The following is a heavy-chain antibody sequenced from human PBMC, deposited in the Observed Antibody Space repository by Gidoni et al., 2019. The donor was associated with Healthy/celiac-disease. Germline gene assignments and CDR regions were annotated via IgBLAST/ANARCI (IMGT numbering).Heavy chain of an antibody. D-gene: IGHD6-13*01. CDR3: AKDKGAAAGTDFDY. CDR1: GFTFDDYA. V-gene: IGHV3-9*01. Sequence: EVQLVESGGGLVQPGRSLRLSCAASGFTFDDYAMHWVRQAPGKGLEWVSGISWNSGSIGYADSVKGRFTISRDNAKNSLDLQMNSLRAEDTALYYCAKDKGAAAGTDFDYWGQGTLVTVSS. CDR2: ISWNSGSI. J-gene: IGHJ4*02.